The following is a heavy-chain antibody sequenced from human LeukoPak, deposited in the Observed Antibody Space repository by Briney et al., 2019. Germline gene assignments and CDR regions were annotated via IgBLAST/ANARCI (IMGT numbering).Heavy chain of an antibody. CDR3: ARGKWNHYGMDV. CDR1: GDSVSSNSAA. Sequence: SQTLSLTCAISGDSVSSNSAAWNWIRQSPSRGLEWLGRTYYGPKWYNDYGVSVKSRITLNADTSKNQFSLQLNSVTPEDTAVYYCARGKWNHYGMDVWGQGTTVTVSS. J-gene: IGHJ6*02. CDR2: TYYGPKWYN. V-gene: IGHV6-1*01. D-gene: IGHD1-1*01.